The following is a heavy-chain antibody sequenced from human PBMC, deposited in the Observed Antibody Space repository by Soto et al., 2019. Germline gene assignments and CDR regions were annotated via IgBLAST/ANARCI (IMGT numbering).Heavy chain of an antibody. J-gene: IGHJ4*02. CDR1: GGSISSYDSC. CDR2: IYDGGTT. Sequence: QVQLQESGPGLVKPSQTLSLTCTVSGGSISSYDSCWSWIRQSPARALEGIGHIYDGGTTYNNPSVTSRTTISVDTSKTQFALQLNSVSAADTAVYYCARGPSGDKVDYWGQGILVTVSS. D-gene: IGHD7-27*01. V-gene: IGHV4-30-4*01. CDR3: ARGPSGDKVDY.